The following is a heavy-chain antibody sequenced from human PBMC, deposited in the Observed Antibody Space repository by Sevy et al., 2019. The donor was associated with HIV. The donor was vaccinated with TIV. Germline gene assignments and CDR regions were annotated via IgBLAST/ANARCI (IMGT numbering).Heavy chain of an antibody. Sequence: GGSLRLSCAASGFTFSSYGMHWVRQAPGKGLEWVAVISYDGSNKYYADSVKGRFTISRDNSKNTLYLQMNSLRAEDTAGYYCAKDRGGYCSSTSCYHRYYYYGMDVWGQGTTVTVSS. CDR2: ISYDGSNK. CDR1: GFTFSSYG. CDR3: AKDRGGYCSSTSCYHRYYYYGMDV. D-gene: IGHD2-2*01. J-gene: IGHJ6*02. V-gene: IGHV3-30*18.